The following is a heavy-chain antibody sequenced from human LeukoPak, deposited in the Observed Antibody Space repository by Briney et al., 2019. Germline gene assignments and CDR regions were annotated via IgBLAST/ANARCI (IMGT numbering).Heavy chain of an antibody. CDR3: ARIVAGGAFDI. V-gene: IGHV3-20*04. J-gene: IGHJ3*02. CDR2: INWNGGST. Sequence: PGGSLRLSCAASGFTFDDYGMSWVRQAPGKGLEWVSGINWNGGSTGYADSVKGRFTISRDNSKNTLYLQMNSLRDEDTAVYYCARIVAGGAFDIWGQGTMVTVSS. D-gene: IGHD1-26*01. CDR1: GFTFDDYG.